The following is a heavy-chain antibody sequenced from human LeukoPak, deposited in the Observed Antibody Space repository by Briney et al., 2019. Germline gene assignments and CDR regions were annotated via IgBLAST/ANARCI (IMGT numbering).Heavy chain of an antibody. CDR3: ARAATVVTPTANWFDP. Sequence: SETLSLTCTVSGYSISSGYYWGWIRQPPGKGLEWIGSIYHSGSTYYNPSLKSRVTISVDTSKNQFSLKLSSVTAADTAVYYCARAATVVTPTANWFDPWGQGTLVTVSS. V-gene: IGHV4-38-2*02. CDR1: GYSISSGYY. D-gene: IGHD4-23*01. J-gene: IGHJ5*02. CDR2: IYHSGST.